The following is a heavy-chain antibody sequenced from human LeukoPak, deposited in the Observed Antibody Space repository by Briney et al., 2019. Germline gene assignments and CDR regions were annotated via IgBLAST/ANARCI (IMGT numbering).Heavy chain of an antibody. CDR1: GFTFSSYC. Sequence: GGSLRLSCAASGFTFSSYCMNWVRQAPGKGLEWVSSISRSSSYIYYADSVKGRFTISRDNAKNSLYLQMNSLRAEDTAVYYCARDNIMVRGANNWFDPWGQGTLVTVSS. V-gene: IGHV3-21*01. CDR3: ARDNIMVRGANNWFDP. D-gene: IGHD3-10*01. J-gene: IGHJ5*02. CDR2: ISRSSSYI.